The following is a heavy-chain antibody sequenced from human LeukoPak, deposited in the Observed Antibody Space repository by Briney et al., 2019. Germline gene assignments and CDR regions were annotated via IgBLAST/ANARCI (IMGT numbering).Heavy chain of an antibody. V-gene: IGHV4-61*02. CDR3: ARERIAVAGIDY. J-gene: IGHJ4*02. Sequence: NPSETLSLTCTVSGGSISSGSYYWSWIRQPAGKGLEWIGRIYTSGSTNYNPSLKSRVTISVDTSKNQFSLKLSSVTAADTAVYYCARERIAVAGIDYWGQGTLVTVSS. D-gene: IGHD6-19*01. CDR2: IYTSGST. CDR1: GGSISSGSYY.